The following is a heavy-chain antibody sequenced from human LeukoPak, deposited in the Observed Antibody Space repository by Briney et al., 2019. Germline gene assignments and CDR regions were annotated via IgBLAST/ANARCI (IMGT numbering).Heavy chain of an antibody. CDR3: ARVISGAFSDY. D-gene: IGHD7-27*01. V-gene: IGHV3-11*05. J-gene: IGHJ4*02. CDR2: ISSSSSYT. CDR1: GFTFSDYY. Sequence: PGGSLKLSGAASGFTFSDYYMNWIRQAPGKGLEWVSYISSSSSYTNYADSVKGRFTISRDNAKNSLYLQMNSLRAEDTAVYYCARVISGAFSDYWGQGTLVTVSS.